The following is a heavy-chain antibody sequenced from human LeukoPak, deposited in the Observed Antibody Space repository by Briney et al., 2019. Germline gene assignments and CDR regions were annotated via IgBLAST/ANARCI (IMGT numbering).Heavy chain of an antibody. D-gene: IGHD3-22*01. J-gene: IGHJ5*02. CDR1: GFTFSSYA. Sequence: PGGSLRLSCAASGFTFSSYAMSWVRQAPGKGLEWVSAISGSGGSTYYADSVKGRFTISRDNSKNTLYLQMNSLRAEDTAVYYCAKDPADSSGYYSDWFDPWGQGTLVTVSS. CDR3: AKDPADSSGYYSDWFDP. CDR2: ISGSGGST. V-gene: IGHV3-23*01.